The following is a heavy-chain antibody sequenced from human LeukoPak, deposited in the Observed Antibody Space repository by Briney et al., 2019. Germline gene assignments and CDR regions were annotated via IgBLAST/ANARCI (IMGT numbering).Heavy chain of an antibody. V-gene: IGHV2-5*01. J-gene: IGHJ4*02. CDR1: GFSLSTSGVN. D-gene: IGHD3-3*01. CDR3: AHSGTYYDFWSGYPYIDY. Sequence: SGPTLVNPTQTLTLTCTFSGFSLSTSGVNVGWIRQPPGMALEWLALIYWNDNKHYGPSLKSRLTITKDTSKNQVVLTMTNMDPVDTATYYCAHSGTYYDFWSGYPYIDYWGQGILVTVSS. CDR2: IYWNDNK.